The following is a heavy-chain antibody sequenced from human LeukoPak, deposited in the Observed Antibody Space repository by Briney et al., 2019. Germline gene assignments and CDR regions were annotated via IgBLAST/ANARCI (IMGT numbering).Heavy chain of an antibody. CDR1: GFTVSNNY. CDR2: IYSGGST. CDR3: ASQLDPYYYYYGMDV. J-gene: IGHJ6*02. D-gene: IGHD1-1*01. V-gene: IGHV3-53*01. Sequence: PGGSLRLSCAASGFTVSNNYMSWVRQAPGKGLEWVSVIYSGGSTYYADSVKGRFTISRDNFKNTLYLQMNSPRAEDTAVYYCASQLDPYYYYYGMDVWGQGTTVTVSS.